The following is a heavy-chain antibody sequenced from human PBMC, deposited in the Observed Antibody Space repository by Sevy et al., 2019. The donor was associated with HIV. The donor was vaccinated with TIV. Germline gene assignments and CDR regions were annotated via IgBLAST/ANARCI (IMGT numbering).Heavy chain of an antibody. J-gene: IGHJ4*02. D-gene: IGHD6-19*01. CDR1: GFTFSSYS. Sequence: GGSLRLSCAASGFTFSSYSMNWVRQAPGKGLEWVSYISSSSSTKYYADSVKGRFTISRDNAKNSLFLQMNSLRDEDTAVYYCARDLSRSGWQYYFDYWGQGTLVTVSS. V-gene: IGHV3-48*02. CDR2: ISSSSSTK. CDR3: ARDLSRSGWQYYFDY.